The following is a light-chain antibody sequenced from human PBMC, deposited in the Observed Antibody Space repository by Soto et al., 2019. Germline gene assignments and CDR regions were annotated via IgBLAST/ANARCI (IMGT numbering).Light chain of an antibody. V-gene: IGKV3-20*01. Sequence: EIVLTQSPGTLSLSPGERATLSCRASQTVGSTYFAWYQQKPGQAPRLLIYGASSRATGIPDRFSGSGSGTDFTLTISRLEPEDVAVYYCQQYSSSPLTFGPGTKVDIK. CDR2: GAS. CDR3: QQYSSSPLT. J-gene: IGKJ3*01. CDR1: QTVGSTY.